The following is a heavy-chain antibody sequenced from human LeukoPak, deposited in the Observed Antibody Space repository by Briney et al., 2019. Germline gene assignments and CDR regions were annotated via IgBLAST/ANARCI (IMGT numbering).Heavy chain of an antibody. J-gene: IGHJ4*02. V-gene: IGHV1-46*01. CDR2: INPSGGST. CDR3: ARDLHFERYRGYYFDY. D-gene: IGHD1-1*01. CDR1: GYTFTSYY. Sequence: ASVTVSFTASGYTFTSYYMHWVRQAPGQGLEWMGIINPSGGSTSYAQKFQGRVTMTRDTSTSTVYMELSSLRSEDTAVYYCARDLHFERYRGYYFDYWGQGTLVTVSS.